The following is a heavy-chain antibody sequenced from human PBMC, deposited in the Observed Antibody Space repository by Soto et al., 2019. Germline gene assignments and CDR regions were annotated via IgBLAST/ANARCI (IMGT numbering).Heavy chain of an antibody. CDR2: ISGSGGST. D-gene: IGHD1-26*01. CDR1: GFTFSSYA. V-gene: IGHV3-23*01. Sequence: PGGSLRLSCAASGFTFSSYAMSWVRQAPGKGLEWVSAISGSGGSTYYADSVKGRFTISRDNSKNTLYLQMNSLRAEDTAVYYRAKDRIVGANYFGAFDIWGQGTMVTVSS. J-gene: IGHJ3*02. CDR3: AKDRIVGANYFGAFDI.